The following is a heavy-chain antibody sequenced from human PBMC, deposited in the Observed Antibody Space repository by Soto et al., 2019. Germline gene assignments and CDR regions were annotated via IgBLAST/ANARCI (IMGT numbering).Heavy chain of an antibody. V-gene: IGHV4-59*01. CDR1: GGSISSYY. Sequence: SETLSLTCTVSGGSISSYYWSWIRQPPGKGLEWIGYIYYSGSTNYNPSLKSRVTISVDTSKNQFSLKLSSVTAADTAVYYCERFLFSGGPCLDPWGKEPMATVSS. CDR2: IYYSGST. CDR3: ERFLFSGGPCLDP. J-gene: IGHJ5*02. D-gene: IGHD3-10*02.